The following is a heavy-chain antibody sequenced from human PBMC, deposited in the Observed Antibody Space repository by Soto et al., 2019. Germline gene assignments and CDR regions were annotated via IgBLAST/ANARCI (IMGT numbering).Heavy chain of an antibody. J-gene: IGHJ4*02. CDR3: AKDNRDSSGYYYSVAPLDD. CDR2: ISYDGSNK. Sequence: QVQLVESGGGVVQPGRSLRLSCAASGFTFSSYGMHWVRQAPGKGLEWVAVISYDGSNKYYADSVKGRFTISRDNSKNTLYLQMNSLRAEDTAVYYCAKDNRDSSGYYYSVAPLDDWGQGTLVTVSS. V-gene: IGHV3-30*18. D-gene: IGHD3-22*01. CDR1: GFTFSSYG.